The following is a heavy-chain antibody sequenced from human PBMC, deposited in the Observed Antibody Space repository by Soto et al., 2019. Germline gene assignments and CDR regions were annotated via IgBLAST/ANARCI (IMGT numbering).Heavy chain of an antibody. CDR1: GYTFTSYA. Sequence: ASVKVSCKASGYTFTSYAMHWVRQAPGQRLEWMGGIIPVFGNAKYAQKFQGRVTITADKSTSTAYMELSSLRSEDTAVYYCARDHLGVVVPAATLGNWFDPWGQGTLVTVSS. CDR3: ARDHLGVVVPAATLGNWFDP. V-gene: IGHV1-3*01. J-gene: IGHJ5*02. CDR2: IIPVFGNA. D-gene: IGHD2-2*01.